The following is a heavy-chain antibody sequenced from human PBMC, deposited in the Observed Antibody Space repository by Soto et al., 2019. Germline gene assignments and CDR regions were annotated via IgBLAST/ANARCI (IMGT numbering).Heavy chain of an antibody. D-gene: IGHD6-19*01. CDR1: VASSNTYY. J-gene: IGHJ4*02. Sequence: ETLSLTCTVSVASSNTYYWSWIRQPAGKGLEWIGRISASGSTNYNPSLRSRVTVSIDTSKNQFFLKLSSVTAADTALYYCAREGSIAVADYWGQGTLVTVSS. V-gene: IGHV4-4*07. CDR2: ISASGST. CDR3: AREGSIAVADY.